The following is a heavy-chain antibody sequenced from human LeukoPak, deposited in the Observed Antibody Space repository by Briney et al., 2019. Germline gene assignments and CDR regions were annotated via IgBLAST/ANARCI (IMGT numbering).Heavy chain of an antibody. CDR2: ISGSGGST. J-gene: IGHJ4*02. Sequence: GGSLRLSCAASGFTFSSYAMNWVRQAPGKGLEWVSVISGSGGSTYYADSVKGRFTISRDNSKNTLFLQMNSLRAEDTAVYYCATAESSYSSSWYRRLYFDYWGQGTLVTVSS. D-gene: IGHD6-13*01. CDR1: GFTFSSYA. V-gene: IGHV3-23*01. CDR3: ATAESSYSSSWYRRLYFDY.